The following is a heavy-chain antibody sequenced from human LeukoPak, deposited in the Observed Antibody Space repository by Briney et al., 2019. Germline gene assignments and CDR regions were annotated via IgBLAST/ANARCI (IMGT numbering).Heavy chain of an antibody. V-gene: IGHV1-8*03. CDR2: MNPNSGNT. D-gene: IGHD4-11*01. Sequence: ASVKVSCKASGYTFTSYDINWVRQATGQGLEWMGWMNPNSGNTGYAQKFQGRVTITRNTSISTAYMELSSLRSEDTAVYYCARGHSNYFYYYYYMDVWAKGPRSPSP. CDR1: GYTFTSYD. CDR3: ARGHSNYFYYYYYMDV. J-gene: IGHJ6*03.